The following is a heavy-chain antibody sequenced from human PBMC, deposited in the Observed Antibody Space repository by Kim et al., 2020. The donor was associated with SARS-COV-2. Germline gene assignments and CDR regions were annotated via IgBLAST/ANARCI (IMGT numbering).Heavy chain of an antibody. J-gene: IGHJ4*02. V-gene: IGHV1-69*04. CDR1: GGTFSSYA. Sequence: SVKVSCKASGGTFSSYAISWVRQAPGQGLEWMGRIIPILGIANYAQKFQGRVTITADKSTSTAYMELSSLRSEDTAVYYCASSGTLSMVRGVIINTPVDYWGQETLVTVSS. D-gene: IGHD3-10*01. CDR2: IIPILGIA. CDR3: ASSGTLSMVRGVIINTPVDY.